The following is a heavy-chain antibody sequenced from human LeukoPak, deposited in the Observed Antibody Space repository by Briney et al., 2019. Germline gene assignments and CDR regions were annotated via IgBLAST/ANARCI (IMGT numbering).Heavy chain of an antibody. CDR1: GFTFSSYA. CDR2: ISYDGSNK. Sequence: GGSLRLSCAASGFTFSSYAMHWVRQAPGKGLEWVAVISYDGSNKYYADSVKGRFTISRDNSNNMLYLQMNSLRADDTALYYCAINPGDYDDFDYWGQGTLVTVSS. J-gene: IGHJ4*02. CDR3: AINPGDYDDFDY. V-gene: IGHV3-30-3*01. D-gene: IGHD4-17*01.